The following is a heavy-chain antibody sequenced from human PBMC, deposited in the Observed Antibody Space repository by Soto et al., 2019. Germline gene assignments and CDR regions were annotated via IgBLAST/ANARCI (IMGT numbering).Heavy chain of an antibody. CDR2: IRGDGAGI. CDR1: GFTFSSYA. V-gene: IGHV3-23*01. D-gene: IGHD1-26*01. CDR3: AKGWSGSNLDY. J-gene: IGHJ4*02. Sequence: PWGSLKLSCAASGFTFSSYAISWVRQAPGKGLEWVSGIRGDGAGISYADSVKGRFTISRDNSKNTVYLQMNSLRAEDTAVYYCAKGWSGSNLDYWGQGTQVTVSS.